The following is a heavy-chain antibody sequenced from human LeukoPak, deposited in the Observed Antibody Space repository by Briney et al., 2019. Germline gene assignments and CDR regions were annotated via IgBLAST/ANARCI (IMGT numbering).Heavy chain of an antibody. V-gene: IGHV4-31*03. CDR3: ARAEAARPVDY. J-gene: IGHJ4*02. Sequence: SETLSLTCTVSGGSISSGGYYWSWIRQHPGKGLEWIGYIYYSGSTYYNPSLKSRVTISVDTSKNQFSLKLSSVTAADTAVYYRARAEAARPVDYWGQGTLVTVSS. CDR2: IYYSGST. CDR1: GGSISSGGYY. D-gene: IGHD6-6*01.